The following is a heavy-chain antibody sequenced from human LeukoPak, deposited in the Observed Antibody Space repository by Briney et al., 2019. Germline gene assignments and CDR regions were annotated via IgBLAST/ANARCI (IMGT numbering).Heavy chain of an antibody. Sequence: PSETLSLTCTVSGGSISSYYWSWIRQPPGKGLEWIGYIYYSGSTNYSPSLKSRVTISVDTSKNQFSLKLSSVTAADTAVYYCARGPYGGNSGTHAFDIWGQGTMVTVSS. J-gene: IGHJ3*02. D-gene: IGHD4-23*01. CDR3: ARGPYGGNSGTHAFDI. CDR2: IYYSGST. CDR1: GGSISSYY. V-gene: IGHV4-59*01.